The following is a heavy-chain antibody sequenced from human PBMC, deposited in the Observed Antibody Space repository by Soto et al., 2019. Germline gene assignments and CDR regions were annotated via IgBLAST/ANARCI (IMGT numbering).Heavy chain of an antibody. CDR1: GFTFSSYW. CDR2: INSDGSRT. Sequence: EVQLVESGGGIVQPGGSLRLSCAASGFTFSSYWMHWVRQAPGKGLVWVSRINSDGSRTSYADSAKGRFTISRDNAKDTVYLQMNSLRAEDTAVYYYARGDGDYYVGNGYLGRLWGRGTLVTVSS. V-gene: IGHV3-74*01. CDR3: ARGDGDYYVGNGYLGRL. D-gene: IGHD3-10*02. J-gene: IGHJ4*02.